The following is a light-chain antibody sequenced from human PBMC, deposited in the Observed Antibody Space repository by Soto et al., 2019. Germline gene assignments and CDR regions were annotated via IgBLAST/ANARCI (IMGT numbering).Light chain of an antibody. V-gene: IGLV1-40*01. J-gene: IGLJ1*01. CDR3: QSYDSSLSGRYV. CDR1: SSNIGAGYD. CDR2: ANS. Sequence: QSVLTQPPSVSGAPGQRVTISCTGSSSNIGAGYDVHWYQQLPGTAPKLLIYANSNRPSGVPDRFSGSKSDTSASLAITGLQAEDEADYYCQSYDSSLSGRYVFGTGTKVTVL.